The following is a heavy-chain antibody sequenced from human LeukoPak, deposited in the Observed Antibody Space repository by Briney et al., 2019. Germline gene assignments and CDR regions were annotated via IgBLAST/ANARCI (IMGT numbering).Heavy chain of an antibody. D-gene: IGHD5-12*01. J-gene: IGHJ4*02. V-gene: IGHV5-51*01. CDR3: ASRQYSGYDFDF. CDR2: IYPRESDI. Sequence: GESMHISSACAGTFISYGRNCLGRALPGKGLEWMGIIYPRESDIRYSPSFQGQVTVSADKSISTAYLQCNTLEAADTAMYYWASRQYSGYDFDFWGQGTLVTVSS. CDR1: GTFISYGR.